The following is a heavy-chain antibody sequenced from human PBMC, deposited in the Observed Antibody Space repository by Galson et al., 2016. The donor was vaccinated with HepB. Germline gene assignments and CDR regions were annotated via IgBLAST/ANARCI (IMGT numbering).Heavy chain of an antibody. V-gene: IGHV4-39*01. CDR1: GGSIASSGYY. CDR2: IYYSGTT. J-gene: IGHJ4*02. Sequence: SETLSLTCSVSGGSIASSGYYWAWIRQPPGKGLEWIGTIYYSGTTYYRPSLKSRVAISVDTSKNQLSLNLNSVTAADTAVYYCAKHSVGKYLVEQRDTPFDFWGQGTLVAVSS. CDR3: AKHSVGKYLVEQRDTPFDF. D-gene: IGHD1-26*01.